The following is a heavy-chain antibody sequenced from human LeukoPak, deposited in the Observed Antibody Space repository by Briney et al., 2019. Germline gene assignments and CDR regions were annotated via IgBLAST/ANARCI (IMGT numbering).Heavy chain of an antibody. D-gene: IGHD1-26*01. Sequence: GGSLRLSCAASGFTFSCYSMNWVRQAPGKGLEWVSHITASGTAMFYTDSVKGRFTISRDNAKNSLYLQMNSLRDEDTAVYYCASSGSYRFDYWGQGTLVTVSS. V-gene: IGHV3-48*02. J-gene: IGHJ4*02. CDR2: ITASGTAM. CDR3: ASSGSYRFDY. CDR1: GFTFSCYS.